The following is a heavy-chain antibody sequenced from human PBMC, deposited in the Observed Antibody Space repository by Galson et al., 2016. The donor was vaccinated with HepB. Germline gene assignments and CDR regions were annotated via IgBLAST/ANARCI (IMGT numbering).Heavy chain of an antibody. D-gene: IGHD1-26*01. CDR2: IIPSFGTP. Sequence: SVKVSCKASGYTFSTYDIDWVRQAPGQGLEWMGGIIPSFGTPTYAQKFQGRVTIVAGAFTDTGYMELSSLRSDDTAVYYCARGRGKWWYFDLWGRGTLVTVSS. J-gene: IGHJ2*01. CDR3: ARGRGKWWYFDL. CDR1: GYTFSTYD. V-gene: IGHV1-69*13.